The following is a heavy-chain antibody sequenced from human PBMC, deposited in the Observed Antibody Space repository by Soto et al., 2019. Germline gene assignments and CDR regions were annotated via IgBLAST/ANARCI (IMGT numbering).Heavy chain of an antibody. CDR3: ARVKGDSSGRTLPFDY. CDR1: GFTFSSYS. Sequence: EVQLVESGGGMVKPGGSLRLSCAASGFTFSSYSMNWVRQAPGKGLEWVSSISSSSSYIYYADSVKGRFTISRDNAKNSLYLQMNSLRAEDTAVYYCARVKGDSSGRTLPFDYWGQGTLVTVSS. D-gene: IGHD6-19*01. V-gene: IGHV3-21*01. J-gene: IGHJ4*02. CDR2: ISSSSSYI.